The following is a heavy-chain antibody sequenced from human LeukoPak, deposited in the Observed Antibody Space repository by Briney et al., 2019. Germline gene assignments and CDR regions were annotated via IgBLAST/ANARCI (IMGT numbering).Heavy chain of an antibody. CDR1: GFTFSGYA. CDR2: ISGSGGST. Sequence: PGGSLRLSCAASGFTFSGYAMSWVRQAPGKGLEWVSAISGSGGSTYYADSVKGRFTISRDNAKNSLYLQMNSLRAEDTAVYYCARDSYSSSWSAYYYYYMDVWGKGTTVTVSS. CDR3: ARDSYSSSWSAYYYYYMDV. D-gene: IGHD6-13*01. V-gene: IGHV3-23*01. J-gene: IGHJ6*03.